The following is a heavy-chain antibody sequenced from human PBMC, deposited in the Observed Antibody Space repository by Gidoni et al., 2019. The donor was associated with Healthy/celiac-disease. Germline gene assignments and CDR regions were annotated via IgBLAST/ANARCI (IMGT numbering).Heavy chain of an antibody. J-gene: IGHJ3*02. D-gene: IGHD4-17*01. Sequence: QVQLQESGPGLVKPSETLSLTCTVSGGSVSSGSYYWSWIRQPPGKGLEWIGYIYYSGSTNYNPSLKSRVTISVDTSKNQFSLKLSSVTAADTAVYYCARSTVTRTMWYAFDIWGQGTMVTVSS. CDR2: IYYSGST. CDR1: GGSVSSGSYY. CDR3: ARSTVTRTMWYAFDI. V-gene: IGHV4-61*01.